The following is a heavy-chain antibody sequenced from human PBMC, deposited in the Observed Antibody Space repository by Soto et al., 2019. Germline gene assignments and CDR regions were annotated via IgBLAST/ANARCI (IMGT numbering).Heavy chain of an antibody. D-gene: IGHD3-3*01. CDR3: AFWSGYYDYYYYGMDV. CDR1: GYTFTSYG. CDR2: ISAYNGNT. V-gene: IGHV1-18*01. J-gene: IGHJ6*02. Sequence: ASVKVSCKASGYTFTSYGISWVRQAPGQGLEWMGWISAYNGNTNYAQKLQGRVTMTTDTSTSTAYMELRSLRSDDTAVYYCAFWSGYYDYYYYGMDVWGQGTTVTVSS.